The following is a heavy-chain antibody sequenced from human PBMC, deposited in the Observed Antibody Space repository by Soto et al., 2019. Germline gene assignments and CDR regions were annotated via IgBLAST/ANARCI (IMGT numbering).Heavy chain of an antibody. V-gene: IGHV4-39*01. CDR1: RGSISSGTNY. CDR3: ARPDYYGSGSYYFY. CDR2: IYYSGST. J-gene: IGHJ4*02. D-gene: IGHD3-10*01. Sequence: SETLSLTCTVSRGSISSGTNYWAWIRQPPGKGLEWIANIYYSGSTFYNPSLKSRVTISLDTSKNQFSLKLRSVTAADTAVYYCARPDYYGSGSYYFYWGQGTLVTVS.